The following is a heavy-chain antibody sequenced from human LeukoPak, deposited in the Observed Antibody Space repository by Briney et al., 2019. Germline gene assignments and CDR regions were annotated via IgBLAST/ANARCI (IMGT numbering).Heavy chain of an antibody. Sequence: GGSLRLSCAASGFTFSKYAMSWVRQAPGKGLEWVSAISGSDGNTFYADSVKGRFTISRDNSKNTLSLQMNSLRAEDTAAYYCAKGTYDSRGHFDYWGQGTLVSVSS. CDR3: AKGTYDSRGHFDY. V-gene: IGHV3-23*01. CDR2: ISGSDGNT. D-gene: IGHD3-22*01. J-gene: IGHJ4*02. CDR1: GFTFSKYA.